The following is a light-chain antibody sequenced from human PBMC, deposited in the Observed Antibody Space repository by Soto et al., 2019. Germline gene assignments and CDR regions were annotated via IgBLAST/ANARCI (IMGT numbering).Light chain of an antibody. J-gene: IGLJ2*01. V-gene: IGLV2-8*01. CDR3: SSYGGRNNLL. Sequence: QSALAQPASVSGSPGQSITISCTGTSSDVGGYNYVSWYQQHPGKAPKVMIYEVSKRPSGVPDRFSGSKSGNTASLTVSGLQAEDEADYYCSSYGGRNNLLFGGGTQLTVL. CDR2: EVS. CDR1: SSDVGGYNY.